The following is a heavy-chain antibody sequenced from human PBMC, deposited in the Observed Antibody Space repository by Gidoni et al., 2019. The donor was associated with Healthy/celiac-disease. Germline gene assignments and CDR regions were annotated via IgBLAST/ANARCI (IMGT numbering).Heavy chain of an antibody. Sequence: QVQLVESGGGVVQPGRSLRLSCAASGFTFSSYGMHWVRQAPGKGPEWVAVIWYDGSNKYYADSVKGRFTISRDNSKNTLYLQMNSLRAEDTAVYYCARGDPLVDYWGQGTLVTVSS. CDR1: GFTFSSYG. CDR3: ARGDPLVDY. J-gene: IGHJ4*02. CDR2: IWYDGSNK. V-gene: IGHV3-33*01.